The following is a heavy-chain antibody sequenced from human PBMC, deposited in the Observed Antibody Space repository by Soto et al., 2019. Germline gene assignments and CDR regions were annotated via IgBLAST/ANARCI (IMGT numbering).Heavy chain of an antibody. CDR2: ISGYNGNT. CDR3: ARNHHPEYNFDY. V-gene: IGHV1-18*01. CDR1: GDTFTNYG. Sequence: QVQLVQSGTEVKKPGASVKVSCKASGDTFTNYGISWVRQAPGQGLEWMGWISGYNGNTNDAQKLQGRVTMTTDTSTSTAYMELMSLRSDDTAVYYCARNHHPEYNFDYLVQRTLVTVSS. J-gene: IGHJ4*02. D-gene: IGHD5-18*01.